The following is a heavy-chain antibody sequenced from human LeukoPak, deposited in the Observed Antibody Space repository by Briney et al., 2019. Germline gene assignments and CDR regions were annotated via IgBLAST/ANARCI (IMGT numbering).Heavy chain of an antibody. Sequence: SQTLSLTCAISGDSVSSNSAAWNWIRQSPSRGLEWLGRTYYRSKWYNDYAVSVKSRITINPDTSKNQFSLQLSSVTPEDTAVYYCARESSSSSAYYYYYMDVWGKGTTVTVSS. V-gene: IGHV6-1*01. D-gene: IGHD6-6*01. J-gene: IGHJ6*03. CDR2: TYYRSKWYN. CDR3: ARESSSSSAYYYYYMDV. CDR1: GDSVSSNSAA.